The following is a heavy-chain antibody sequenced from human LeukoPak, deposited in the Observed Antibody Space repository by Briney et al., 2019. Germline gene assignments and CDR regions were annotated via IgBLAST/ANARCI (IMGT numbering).Heavy chain of an antibody. CDR2: ISGSGGST. CDR1: GFTFSSYA. CDR3: AKLPYYDSSGYFDY. D-gene: IGHD3-22*01. V-gene: IGHV3-23*01. Sequence: GGSLRLSCAASGFTFSSYAMSWVRQAPGKGLEWVSAISGSGGSTYYADSMKGRFTISRDNSKNTLYLQMNSLRAEDTAVYYCAKLPYYDSSGYFDYWGQGTLVTVSS. J-gene: IGHJ4*02.